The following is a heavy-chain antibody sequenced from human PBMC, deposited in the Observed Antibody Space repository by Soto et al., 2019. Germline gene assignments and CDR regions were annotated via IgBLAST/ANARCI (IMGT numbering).Heavy chain of an antibody. Sequence: PSETLSLTCAVYGGSFSGYYWSWIRQPPGKGLEWIGEINHSGSTNYNPSLKSRVTISVDTSKNQFSLKLSSVTAADTAVYYCARGRHIVVVTATPDYYLDYWGQGTLVTVSS. CDR1: GGSFSGYY. J-gene: IGHJ4*02. D-gene: IGHD2-21*02. V-gene: IGHV4-34*01. CDR3: ARGRHIVVVTATPDYYLDY. CDR2: INHSGST.